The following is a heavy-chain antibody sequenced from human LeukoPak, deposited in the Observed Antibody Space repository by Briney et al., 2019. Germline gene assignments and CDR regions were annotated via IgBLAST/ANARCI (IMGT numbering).Heavy chain of an antibody. D-gene: IGHD3-10*01. V-gene: IGHV4-31*03. J-gene: IGHJ5*02. CDR3: ARYLYYGSGSSIIGFDP. CDR2: IYYSVNT. Sequence: SQTLSLTCTVSGGSLSSNYYWTWIRQHPGKGLEWIGYIYYSVNTYYNPFLKSRVTISVDTSKNQFSLRLSSVTAADTAVYYCARYLYYGSGSSIIGFDPWGQGTLVTVSS. CDR1: GGSLSSNYY.